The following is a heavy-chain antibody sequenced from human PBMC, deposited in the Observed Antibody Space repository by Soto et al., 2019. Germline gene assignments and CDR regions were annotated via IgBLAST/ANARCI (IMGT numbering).Heavy chain of an antibody. D-gene: IGHD1-26*01. CDR1: GGTLISNA. CDR3: PSRERVDAFDI. Sequence: QVQLVQSGAEVKKPGSSVKVSCKASGGTLISNAISWVRQAPGQGLEWLGGIIPILGSATYAQKFQDRVTITADESTSTTYLELNSLRSEAAAVYSCPSRERVDAFDIWGQGTMVTVSS. CDR2: IIPILGSA. V-gene: IGHV1-69*01. J-gene: IGHJ3*02.